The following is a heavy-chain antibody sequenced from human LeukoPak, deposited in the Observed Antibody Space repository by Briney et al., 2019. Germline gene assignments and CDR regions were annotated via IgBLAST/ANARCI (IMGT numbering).Heavy chain of an antibody. Sequence: PSETLSLTCTVSGGSINSYYRSWIRQPPGKGLEWVAYIYYSGSTKYNPSLKSRVPISVATSKNQFSMNLSSVTAADTAVYYCARSLTGGRQDYWGQGTLVTVSS. CDR1: GGSINSYY. D-gene: IGHD2-15*01. CDR2: IYYSGST. CDR3: ARSLTGGRQDY. J-gene: IGHJ4*02. V-gene: IGHV4-59*08.